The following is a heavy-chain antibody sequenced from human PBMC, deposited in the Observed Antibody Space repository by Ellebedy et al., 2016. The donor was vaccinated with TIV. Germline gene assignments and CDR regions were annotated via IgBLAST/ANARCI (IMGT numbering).Heavy chain of an antibody. J-gene: IGHJ4*02. Sequence: AASVKVSCKTSGYTFTDYYIHWVRQAPGHGLEWMAWINPNSGGTNYAQKFQGRVTVTRDTSTSTAFLELSRLRSDDTAVYYCTRDLTNIVSGDYWGQGTLVTVSS. CDR3: TRDLTNIVSGDY. CDR1: GYTFTDYY. CDR2: INPNSGGT. D-gene: IGHD5/OR15-5a*01. V-gene: IGHV1-2*02.